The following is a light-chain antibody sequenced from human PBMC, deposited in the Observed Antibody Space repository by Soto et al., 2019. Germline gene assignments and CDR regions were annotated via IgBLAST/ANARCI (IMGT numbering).Light chain of an antibody. Sequence: SYELTQPPSVSVSPGQTASITCSGDKLGDKYACWYQQKPCQSPVLVIYQNSKRPSGIPERFSGSNSGNTATLTISGTQAMDEADYYCQAWDSSAHVVFGGGIKLTVL. CDR3: QAWDSSAHVV. V-gene: IGLV3-1*01. CDR1: KLGDKY. J-gene: IGLJ2*01. CDR2: QNS.